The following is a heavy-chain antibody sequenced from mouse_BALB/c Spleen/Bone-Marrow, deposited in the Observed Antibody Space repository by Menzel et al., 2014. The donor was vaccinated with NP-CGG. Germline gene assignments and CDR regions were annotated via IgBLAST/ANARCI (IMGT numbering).Heavy chain of an antibody. D-gene: IGHD2-4*01. V-gene: IGHV5-9-2*01. CDR2: ISGGGGST. CDR3: ARHAYYDQAEVSFVY. CDR1: GFTFSNYG. Sequence: EVKLVESGGGLVKSGGSLKLSCAASGFTFSNYGMPWVRQTPEKGLEWVATISGGGGSTFYSDSVKGRFTISGDNAKNNLYLQLSSLRSEDAALYYCARHAYYDQAEVSFVYWGQGTLVTVSA. J-gene: IGHJ3*01.